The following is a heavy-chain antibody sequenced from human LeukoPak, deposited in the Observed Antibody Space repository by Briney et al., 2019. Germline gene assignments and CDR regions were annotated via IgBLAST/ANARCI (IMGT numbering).Heavy chain of an antibody. J-gene: IGHJ4*02. Sequence: SGGSLRLSCGASGFSFSSHVVTWVRQAPGKGLEWVSAISGSGQRTYYADSVKGRFTTSRDNSNNTLYLHMNSLRAEDTAVYYCVAEEQRSPQALGFWGQGTLVTVSS. CDR3: VAEEQRSPQALGF. V-gene: IGHV3-23*01. CDR2: ISGSGQRT. D-gene: IGHD1/OR15-1a*01. CDR1: GFSFSSHV.